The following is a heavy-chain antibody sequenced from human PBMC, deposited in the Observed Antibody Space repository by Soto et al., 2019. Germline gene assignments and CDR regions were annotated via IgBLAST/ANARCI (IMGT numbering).Heavy chain of an antibody. CDR3: AREDSSGWYRLFDY. J-gene: IGHJ4*02. V-gene: IGHV4-59*01. Sequence: ASETLSLTCTVSGGSISTYHWTWIRQPPGKGLEWIGYIYYSGSTSYSPSLRSRVTISVDTSKNQFSLKLRSVTAADTAVYYCAREDSSGWYRLFDYWSQGTLVTVSS. D-gene: IGHD6-19*01. CDR2: IYYSGST. CDR1: GGSISTYH.